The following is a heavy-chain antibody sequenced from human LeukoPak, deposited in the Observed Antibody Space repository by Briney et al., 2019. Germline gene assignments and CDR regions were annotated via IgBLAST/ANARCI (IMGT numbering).Heavy chain of an antibody. D-gene: IGHD6-19*01. J-gene: IGHJ4*02. CDR2: ISAYNGNT. CDR3: ARVDEVAVAGTVGTWDFDY. V-gene: IGHV1-18*01. Sequence: ASVKVSCKASGYTFTSYGISWVRQAPGQGLEWMGWISAYNGNTNYAQKLQGRVTMTTDTSTSTAYMELRSLRSDDTAVYYCARVDEVAVAGTVGTWDFDYWGQGTLVTVSS. CDR1: GYTFTSYG.